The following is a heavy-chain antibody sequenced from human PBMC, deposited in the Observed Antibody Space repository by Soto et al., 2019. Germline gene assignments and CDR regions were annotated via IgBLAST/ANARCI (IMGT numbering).Heavy chain of an antibody. CDR1: GFQFSRYS. J-gene: IGHJ2*01. D-gene: IGHD1-20*01. CDR3: ARVHNCWYFDL. CDR2: ISSSSSTV. V-gene: IGHV3-48*01. Sequence: EVQVEESGGGLVQPGGSLSLACAASGFQFSRYSINWVRQAPGKGLEWVSSISSSSSTVYYADAVKGRFTMSRDNAEKSLYLHMNSLRAEHTAVYYCARVHNCWYFDLWGRGTLVTVSS.